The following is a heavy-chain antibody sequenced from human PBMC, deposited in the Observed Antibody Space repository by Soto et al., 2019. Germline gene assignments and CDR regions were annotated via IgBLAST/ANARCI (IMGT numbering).Heavy chain of an antibody. J-gene: IGHJ4*02. CDR1: GFSLRSYA. CDR3: AKGKDIVVVPAIDC. V-gene: IGHV3-23*01. CDR2: ISGSGGVT. Sequence: PGGSLRLSCAVSGFSLRSYAMTWVRQAPGKGLEWVSGISGSGGVTYYADSVKGRFTISRDTSKNTLYLQMNSLRAEDTALYYCAKGKDIVVVPAIDCWGQGTLVTVSS. D-gene: IGHD2-2*01.